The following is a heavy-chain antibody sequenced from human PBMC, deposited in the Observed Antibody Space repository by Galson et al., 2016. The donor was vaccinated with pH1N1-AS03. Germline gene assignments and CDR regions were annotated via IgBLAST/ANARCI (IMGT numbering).Heavy chain of an antibody. D-gene: IGHD3-10*01. CDR1: GYTFPEYY. CDR2: INPNGGGT. Sequence: SVKVSCKASGYTFPEYYMYWVRQAPGRGLEWMGWINPNGGGTKSAQKFQGRVTMTRDPVINTASMELRSLTSDDTAVYYCARGDYFGSGTYKPYYAMDVWGQGTTVTVSS. V-gene: IGHV1-2*02. CDR3: ARGDYFGSGTYKPYYAMDV. J-gene: IGHJ6*02.